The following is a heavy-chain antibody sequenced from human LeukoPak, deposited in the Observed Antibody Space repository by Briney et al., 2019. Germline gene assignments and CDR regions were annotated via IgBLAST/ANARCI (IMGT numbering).Heavy chain of an antibody. V-gene: IGHV1-8*01. CDR3: ARGRVPATVTTSLINDAFDI. J-gene: IGHJ3*02. CDR1: GYSFSSHD. CDR2: MNPKSGNT. Sequence: ASVKVSCKASGYSFSSHDINWVRQATGQGLEWMGWMNPKSGNTDHAQKFQGRVTMSRNTSISVAYLELSSLRSEDTAVYYCARGRVPATVTTSLINDAFDIWGQGTMVTVSS. D-gene: IGHD4-17*01.